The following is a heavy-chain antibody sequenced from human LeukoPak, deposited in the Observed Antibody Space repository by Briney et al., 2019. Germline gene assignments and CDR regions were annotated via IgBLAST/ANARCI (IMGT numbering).Heavy chain of an antibody. V-gene: IGHV4-4*07. CDR1: DGSISNFY. D-gene: IGHD3-10*01. Sequence: SETLSLTCTVSDGSISNFYWTWIRQPAGKGLEWIGRIYTTGSTNYNPSLKSRVTMSVDASKNQFSLNLSSVTAADTAVYYCARHRRRLWFGELLTYFDYWGQGTLVTVSS. CDR3: ARHRRRLWFGELLTYFDY. J-gene: IGHJ4*02. CDR2: IYTTGST.